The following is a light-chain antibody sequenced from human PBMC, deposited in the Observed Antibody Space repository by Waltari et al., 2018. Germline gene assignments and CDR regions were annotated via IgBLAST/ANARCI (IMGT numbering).Light chain of an antibody. Sequence: IQLTQSPSSLSASVGDRVTITCLASQDIAGYLAWYQQKPGKAPNHLIYVSSTLQRGVPSSFGGSGAGTFFTSTITSLQPEDFATYYCQQLNTYRLTFVGGTTLDI. CDR2: VSS. V-gene: IGKV1-9*01. CDR1: QDIAGY. CDR3: QQLNTYRLT. J-gene: IGKJ4*01.